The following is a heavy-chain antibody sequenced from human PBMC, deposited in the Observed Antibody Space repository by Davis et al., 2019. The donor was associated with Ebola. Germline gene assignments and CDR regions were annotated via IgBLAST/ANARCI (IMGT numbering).Heavy chain of an antibody. CDR3: ARENQLGYSYSPYYYNGMDV. Sequence: ASVKVSCKASGYTFTSYDISWVRQAPGQGLEWMGWISAYNGNTNYAQKLQGRVTMTTDTSTSTAYMELRSLRSDDTAVYYCARENQLGYSYSPYYYNGMDVWGQGTTVTVSS. D-gene: IGHD5-18*01. CDR1: GYTFTSYD. J-gene: IGHJ6*02. V-gene: IGHV1-18*01. CDR2: ISAYNGNT.